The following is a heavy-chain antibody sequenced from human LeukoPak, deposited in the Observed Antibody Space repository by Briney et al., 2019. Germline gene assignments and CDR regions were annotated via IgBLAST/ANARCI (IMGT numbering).Heavy chain of an antibody. V-gene: IGHV1-2*02. Sequence: GASVKVSCKASGYTFTGYYMNWVRQAPGQGLEWMGWINPNSGGTNYAQKFQGRVTMTRDTSISTAYMELSRLRSDDTAVYYCARESHTRDTADNWFDPWGQGTLVTVSS. CDR1: GYTFTGYY. D-gene: IGHD5-18*01. CDR2: INPNSGGT. J-gene: IGHJ5*02. CDR3: ARESHTRDTADNWFDP.